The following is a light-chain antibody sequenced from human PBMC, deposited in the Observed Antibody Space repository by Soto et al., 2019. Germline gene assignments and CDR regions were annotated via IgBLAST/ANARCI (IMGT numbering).Light chain of an antibody. CDR3: QQYGSSSWT. CDR1: QDIATY. Sequence: DIQMTQSPSSLSASVGNRVTITCQASQDIATYLNWYQQKPGKAPNLLIYDASNLETGVPSRFSGGGSGTHFTFTISNLQPEDFAVYYCQQYGSSSWTFGQGTKVDIK. V-gene: IGKV1-33*01. J-gene: IGKJ1*01. CDR2: DAS.